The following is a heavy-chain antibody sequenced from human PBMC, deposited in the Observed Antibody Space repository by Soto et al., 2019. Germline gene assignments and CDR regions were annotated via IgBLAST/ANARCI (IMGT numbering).Heavy chain of an antibody. CDR3: ARDHRPKKFHHYYGLDV. CDR2: ISYDGSST. Sequence: QVQLVESGGGVVQPGRSLRLSCAASGFTFSTYAMHWVRQAPGKGLEWVAVISYDGSSTYYADSVKGRLTISRDNSKNTLDVQVNSLRADCIAVYYCARDHRPKKFHHYYGLDVWGEGTTVTVST. CDR1: GFTFSTYA. V-gene: IGHV3-30*04. J-gene: IGHJ6*04.